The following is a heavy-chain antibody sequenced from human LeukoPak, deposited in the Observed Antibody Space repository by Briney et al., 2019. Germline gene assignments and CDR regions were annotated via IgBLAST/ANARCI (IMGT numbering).Heavy chain of an antibody. CDR2: INHSGST. CDR3: ARGRHVVVPAAITWFDP. CDR1: GGSFSGYY. D-gene: IGHD2-2*01. V-gene: IGHV4-34*01. Sequence: PSETLSLTCAVYGGSFSGYYWSWIRQPPGKGLEWIGEINHSGSTNYNPSLKSRVTISVDTSKNQFSLKLSSVTAADTAVYYCARGRHVVVPAAITWFDPWGQGTLVTVSS. J-gene: IGHJ5*02.